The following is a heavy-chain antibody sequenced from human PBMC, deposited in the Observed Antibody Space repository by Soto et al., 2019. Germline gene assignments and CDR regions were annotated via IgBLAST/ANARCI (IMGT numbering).Heavy chain of an antibody. J-gene: IGHJ4*02. CDR2: INHSGST. V-gene: IGHV4-34*01. Sequence: SETLSLTCAVYGGSFSGYYWSWIRQPPGKGLEWIGEINHSGSTNYNPSLKSRVTISVDASKNQFSLKLSSVTAADTAVYYCARGGFVTIFGVVGSRVDYWGQGTLVTVSS. CDR3: ARGGFVTIFGVVGSRVDY. D-gene: IGHD3-3*01. CDR1: GGSFSGYY.